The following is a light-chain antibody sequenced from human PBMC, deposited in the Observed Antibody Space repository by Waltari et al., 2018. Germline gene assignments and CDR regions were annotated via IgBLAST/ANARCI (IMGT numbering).Light chain of an antibody. CDR3: SSRNGRANEVV. CDR1: SLRTSY. V-gene: IGLV3-19*01. J-gene: IGLJ3*02. CDR2: GKD. Sequence: AVSVALGQTVRITCQGDSLRTSYAGWYQLKPGQAPVLVMFGKDKRPSGIPDRFSGYSSGTTSSLTITGAQAEDEADYYCSSRNGRANEVVFAGGTKVTVL.